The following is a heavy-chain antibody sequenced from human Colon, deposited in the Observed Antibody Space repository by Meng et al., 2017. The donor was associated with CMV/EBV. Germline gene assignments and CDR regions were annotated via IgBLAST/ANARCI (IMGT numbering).Heavy chain of an antibody. CDR1: GFTFSDHF. V-gene: IGHV3-11*04. CDR2: ISSSGTTI. CDR3: TRETILPTGRDALDF. J-gene: IGHJ3*01. Sequence: GESLKISCAASGFTFSDHFMNWIRQAPGKGLEWISYISSSGTTIYYADSVKGRFTISRDNAKNSLYLQMSSLTAEDTAVYYCTRETILPTGRDALDFWGQETMVTVSS. D-gene: IGHD4-17*01.